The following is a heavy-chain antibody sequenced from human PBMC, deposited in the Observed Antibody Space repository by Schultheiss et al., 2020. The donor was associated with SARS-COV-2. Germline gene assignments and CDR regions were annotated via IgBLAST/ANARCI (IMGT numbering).Heavy chain of an antibody. V-gene: IGHV3-7*03. D-gene: IGHD2-2*01. CDR2: IKQDGSEK. Sequence: GGSLRLSCAASGFTFSSYWMSWVRQAPGKGLEWVANIKQDGSEKYYVDSVKGRFTISRDNSKNTLYLQMNSLRAEDTAVYYCAKRVWYCSSTSCSPGAFDIWGQGTMVTVSS. CDR3: AKRVWYCSSTSCSPGAFDI. CDR1: GFTFSSYW. J-gene: IGHJ3*02.